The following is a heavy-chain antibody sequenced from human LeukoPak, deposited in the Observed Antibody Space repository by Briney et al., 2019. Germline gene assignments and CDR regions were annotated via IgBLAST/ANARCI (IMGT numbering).Heavy chain of an antibody. V-gene: IGHV4-39*01. CDR2: IYYSGST. CDR1: GGSISSSSYY. Sequence: PSETLSLTCTVSGGSISSSSYYWGWIRQPPGKGLEWIGSIYYSGSTYYNPSLKSRVTISVDTSKNQFSLKLSSVTAADTAVYYCATIYYDILTGYLDWGQGTLVTVSS. J-gene: IGHJ4*02. CDR3: ATIYYDILTGYLD. D-gene: IGHD3-9*01.